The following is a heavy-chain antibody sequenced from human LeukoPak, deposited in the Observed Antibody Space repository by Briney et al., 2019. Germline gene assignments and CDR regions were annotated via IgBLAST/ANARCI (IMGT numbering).Heavy chain of an antibody. CDR1: GFTFSTYA. V-gene: IGHV3-23*01. CDR3: ARGVGYDYIWGSYRFDY. CDR2: VSGSGGST. D-gene: IGHD3-16*02. J-gene: IGHJ4*02. Sequence: GGSLRLSCAASGFTFSTYAMSWVRRTPGKGLEWVSAVSGSGGSTYSADSVQGRFTISRDNSKNTLYLQMDSLRAEDTAIYYCARGVGYDYIWGSYRFDYWGQGTLVTVSS.